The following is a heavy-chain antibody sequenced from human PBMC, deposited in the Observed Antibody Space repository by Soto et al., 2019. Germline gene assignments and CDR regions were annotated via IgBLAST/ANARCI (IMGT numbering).Heavy chain of an antibody. V-gene: IGHV4-59*01. Sequence: SETLSLTCTVSGGSISSYNWSWIRQPPGKGLEWIGYIYYSGSTNYNPSLKSRVTISVDTSKNQFSLKLSSVTAADTAVYYCARGSGPGAWFDYWGQGTPVTVSS. D-gene: IGHD3-10*01. CDR3: ARGSGPGAWFDY. CDR2: IYYSGST. CDR1: GGSISSYN. J-gene: IGHJ4*02.